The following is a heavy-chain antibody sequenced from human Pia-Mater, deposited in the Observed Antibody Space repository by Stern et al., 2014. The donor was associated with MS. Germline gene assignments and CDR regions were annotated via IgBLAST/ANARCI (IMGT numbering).Heavy chain of an antibody. CDR1: GFTFSSYG. CDR2: ISYDGSNK. J-gene: IGHJ1*01. D-gene: IGHD3-10*01. CDR3: AKDLPYYYGSGFL. Sequence: VQLEGSGGGVVQPGRSLRLSCAASGFTFSSYGMHWVRQAPGKGLERVAVISYDGSNKYYADSVKGRFTISRDNSKNTLYLQMNSLRAEDTAVYYCAKDLPYYYGSGFLWGQGTLVTVSS. V-gene: IGHV3-30*18.